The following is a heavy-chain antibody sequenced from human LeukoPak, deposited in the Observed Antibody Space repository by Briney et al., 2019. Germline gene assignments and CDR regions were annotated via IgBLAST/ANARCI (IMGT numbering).Heavy chain of an antibody. Sequence: GGSLRLSCTASGFTFSSYWMHWVRQAPGKGLMWVSRIHGDGSSTSTSYADSVKGRFTISSDNAKNTLYLQMDSLRAEDTAVYYCVRDLGGGSGHWGQGTLVTVSS. D-gene: IGHD1-26*01. CDR1: GFTFSSYW. J-gene: IGHJ4*02. V-gene: IGHV3-74*01. CDR2: IHGDGSSTST. CDR3: VRDLGGGSGH.